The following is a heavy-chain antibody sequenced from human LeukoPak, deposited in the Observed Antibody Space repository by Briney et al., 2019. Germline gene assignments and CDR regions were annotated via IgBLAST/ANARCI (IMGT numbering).Heavy chain of an antibody. CDR1: GFTFSSYC. D-gene: IGHD3-22*01. Sequence: PGGSLRLSCAASGFTFSSYCMNWVRQAPGEGLEWVSSISSSSYIYYADSVKGRFTISRDNAKNSLYLQMNSLRAEDTAVYYCARGVFGDSSGIDYWGQGTLVTVSS. J-gene: IGHJ4*02. CDR3: ARGVFGDSSGIDY. CDR2: ISSSSYI. V-gene: IGHV3-21*01.